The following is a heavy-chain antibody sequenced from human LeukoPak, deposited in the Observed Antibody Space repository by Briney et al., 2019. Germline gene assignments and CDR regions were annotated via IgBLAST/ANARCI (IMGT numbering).Heavy chain of an antibody. Sequence: PGGSLRLSCAASGFTFSNAWMSWVRQAPGKGLEWVGRIKSKTDGGTTDYAAPVKGRFTILRDDSKNTLYLQMNSLKTEDTAVYYCTTSEGVDGAMPLLNLYFDYWGQGTLVTVSS. D-gene: IGHD5-18*01. CDR3: TTSEGVDGAMPLLNLYFDY. J-gene: IGHJ4*02. V-gene: IGHV3-15*01. CDR1: GFTFSNAW. CDR2: IKSKTDGGTT.